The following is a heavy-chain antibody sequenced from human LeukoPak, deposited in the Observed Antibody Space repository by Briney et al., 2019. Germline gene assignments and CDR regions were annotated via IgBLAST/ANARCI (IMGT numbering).Heavy chain of an antibody. V-gene: IGHV4-34*01. Sequence: SETLSLTCAVYGGSFSGYYWSWIRQPPGKGLEWIGEINHSGSTNYNPSLKSRVTISVDTSKNQFSLRLSPVTAADTAVYYCARERGERYYDSSGYYPYYFDYWGQGTLVTVSS. CDR3: ARERGERYYDSSGYYPYYFDY. CDR1: GGSFSGYY. J-gene: IGHJ4*02. CDR2: INHSGST. D-gene: IGHD3-22*01.